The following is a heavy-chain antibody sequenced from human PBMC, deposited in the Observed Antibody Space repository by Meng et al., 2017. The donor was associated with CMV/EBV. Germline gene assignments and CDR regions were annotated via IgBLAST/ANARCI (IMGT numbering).Heavy chain of an antibody. J-gene: IGHJ3*02. CDR2: ISYDGSNK. V-gene: IGHV3-30*04. CDR3: ASGVAAGPDAANAFDM. Sequence: GESLKISCAASGFTFSSYAMHWVRQAPGKGLEWVAVISYDGSNKYYADSVKGRFTISRDNSKNTLYLQMNSLRAEDTAVYYCASGVAAGPDAANAFDMWGQGTMVTVS. CDR1: GFTFSSYA. D-gene: IGHD6-13*01.